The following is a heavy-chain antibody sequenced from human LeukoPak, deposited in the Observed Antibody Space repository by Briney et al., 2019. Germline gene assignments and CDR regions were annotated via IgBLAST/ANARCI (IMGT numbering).Heavy chain of an antibody. V-gene: IGHV3-7*01. CDR1: EFTFIIYW. CDR3: ARCAKKGFVDY. J-gene: IGHJ4*02. Sequence: PGGSLRLSCAVSEFTFIIYWMSWVRQAPGKMLEWVANINYDGSESYSVDSVKGRSIISSDNAKKSLYLQMNSLRADDPDGYYCARCAKKGFVDYWGQGTLVTVSS. D-gene: IGHD4/OR15-4a*01. CDR2: INYDGSES.